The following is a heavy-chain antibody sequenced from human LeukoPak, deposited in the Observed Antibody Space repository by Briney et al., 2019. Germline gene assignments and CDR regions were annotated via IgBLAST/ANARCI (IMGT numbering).Heavy chain of an antibody. V-gene: IGHV1-18*01. CDR1: GYTFTSYG. CDR2: ISAYNGNT. J-gene: IGHJ5*02. D-gene: IGHD3-3*01. Sequence: ASVKVSCKASGYTFTSYGISGVRQAPGQGLEWMGWISAYNGNTNYAQKLQGRVTMTTDTSTSTAYMELRSLRSDDTAVYYCARDDPYYDFWSGYLYNWFGPWGQGTLVTVSS. CDR3: ARDDPYYDFWSGYLYNWFGP.